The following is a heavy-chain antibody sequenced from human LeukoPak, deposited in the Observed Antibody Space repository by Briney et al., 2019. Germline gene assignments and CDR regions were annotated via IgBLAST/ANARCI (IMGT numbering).Heavy chain of an antibody. CDR2: ISYTGTT. Sequence: SETLSLTRTVSGASTSSSSYHWGCIRQPPGMGLEWIGSISYTGTTYYNPSLQGRLTISLDTSKNQFSLRLSSVTAADTAVYYCARDVWYCTGGACYPGAFDIWGQGTMVTVSS. CDR3: ARDVWYCTGGACYPGAFDI. J-gene: IGHJ3*02. D-gene: IGHD2-8*02. V-gene: IGHV4-39*02. CDR1: GASTSSSSYH.